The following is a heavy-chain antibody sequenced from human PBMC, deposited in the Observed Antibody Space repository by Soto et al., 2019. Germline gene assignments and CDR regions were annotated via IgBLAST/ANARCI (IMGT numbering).Heavy chain of an antibody. CDR3: ARDGPWELRYFDWLLSRNGDYYYYGMDV. V-gene: IGHV3-21*01. CDR2: ISSSSSYI. D-gene: IGHD3-9*01. J-gene: IGHJ6*02. Sequence: LRLSCAASGFTFSSYSMNWVRQAPGKGLEWVSSISSSSSYIYYADSVKGRFTISRDNAKNSLYLQMNSLRAEDTAVYYCARDGPWELRYFDWLLSRNGDYYYYGMDVWGQGTTVTVSS. CDR1: GFTFSSYS.